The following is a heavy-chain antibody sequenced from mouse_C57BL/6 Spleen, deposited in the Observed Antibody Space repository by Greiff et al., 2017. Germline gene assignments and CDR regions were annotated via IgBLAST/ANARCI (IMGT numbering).Heavy chain of an antibody. V-gene: IGHV1-53*01. D-gene: IGHD2-3*01. CDR2: INPSNGGT. J-gene: IGHJ2*01. CDR3: AREWPGWLFDY. CDR1: GYTFTSYW. Sequence: QVHVKQPGTELVKPGASGYTFTSYWMHWVKQRPGQGLEWIGNINPSNGGTNYNEKFKSKATLTVDKSSSTAYMQLSSLTSEDSAVYYCAREWPGWLFDYWGQGTTLTVSS.